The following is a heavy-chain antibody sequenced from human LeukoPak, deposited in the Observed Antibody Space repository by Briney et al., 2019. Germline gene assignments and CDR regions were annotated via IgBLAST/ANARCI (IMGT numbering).Heavy chain of an antibody. J-gene: IGHJ4*02. V-gene: IGHV3-66*01. CDR2: IYGGGST. CDR1: GFSVSSNY. D-gene: IGHD3-22*01. Sequence: GGSLRLSCAASGFSVSSNYMSWARQAAGKGLEWVSVIYGGGSTYYTDAMKGRFTISRDNSKNTLYLQMNSLRAEDTAVYYCARGGYSSGYNAEYWGQGILVIVSS. CDR3: ARGGYSSGYNAEY.